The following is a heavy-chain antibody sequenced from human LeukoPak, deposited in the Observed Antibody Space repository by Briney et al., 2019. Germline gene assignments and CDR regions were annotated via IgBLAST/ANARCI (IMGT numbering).Heavy chain of an antibody. J-gene: IGHJ4*02. D-gene: IGHD3-22*01. CDR2: INPNSGGT. Sequence: DSAKVSCKASGYTFTGYYMHWVRQAPGQGLEWMGWINPNSGGTNYAQKFQGRVTMTRDTSISTAYMELSRLRSDDTAVYYCARGSPYYYDSSGYPDYWGQGTLVTVSS. CDR3: ARGSPYYYDSSGYPDY. V-gene: IGHV1-2*02. CDR1: GYTFTGYY.